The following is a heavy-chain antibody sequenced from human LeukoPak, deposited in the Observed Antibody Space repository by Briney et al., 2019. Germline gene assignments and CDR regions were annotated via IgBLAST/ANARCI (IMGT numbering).Heavy chain of an antibody. CDR3: ASLPEP. CDR1: GFTFSDST. J-gene: IGHJ5*02. Sequence: GGSLRLSCAVSGFTFSDSTIHWVRQASGKELEWVGRVRSKAKNYATAYAASVQGRFVISRDDSKNAAYLQMNSLKIEDSAMYYCASLPEPWGQGTLVTVSS. V-gene: IGHV3-73*01. CDR2: VRSKAKNYAT.